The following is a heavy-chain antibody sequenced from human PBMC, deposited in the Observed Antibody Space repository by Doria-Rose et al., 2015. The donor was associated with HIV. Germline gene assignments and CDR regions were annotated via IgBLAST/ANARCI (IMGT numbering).Heavy chain of an antibody. Sequence: VQLVQSGGGLVQPGRSLRLSCVGSGFSFKSYAMHWVRLAPVKGLEWVAGISWDSGAKGNADSVEGRFTISRDNAKKSVYLEMRSLRPEDTAFYYCAKAPIIGPKYYFYMDVWGKGTSVTVSS. D-gene: IGHD3-3*01. CDR3: AKAPIIGPKYYFYMDV. J-gene: IGHJ6*03. V-gene: IGHV3-9*01. CDR1: GFSFKSYA. CDR2: ISWDSGAK.